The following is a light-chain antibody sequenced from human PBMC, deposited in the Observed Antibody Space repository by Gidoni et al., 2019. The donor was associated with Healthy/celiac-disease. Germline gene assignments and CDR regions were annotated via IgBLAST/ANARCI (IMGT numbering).Light chain of an antibody. V-gene: IGKV4-1*01. CDR1: QSVLYSSNNKNY. Sequence: IVMTQSPDSLAVSLGERATINCKSSQSVLYSSNNKNYLAWYQQKPGQPPKLLIYWAPTRESGVPDRFSGSGSGTDFTLTISSLQAEDVAVYYCQQYYSTPPYTFGQXTKLEIK. J-gene: IGKJ2*01. CDR3: QQYYSTPPYT. CDR2: WAP.